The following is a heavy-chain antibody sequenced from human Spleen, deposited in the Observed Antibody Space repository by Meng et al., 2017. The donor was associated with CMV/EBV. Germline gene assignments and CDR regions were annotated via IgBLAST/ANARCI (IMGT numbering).Heavy chain of an antibody. CDR3: AKDKERIAALSTGYYGMDV. J-gene: IGHJ6*02. V-gene: IGHV3-30*02. CDR2: VRYDGSNR. CDR1: GFSFSDYG. Sequence: GESLKISCAASGFSFSDYGMHWVRQAPGKGLEWVAFVRYDGSNRHYADSRLTISRDNSKNTLYLQMNSLRGEDTAVYYCAKDKERIAALSTGYYGMDVWGQGTTVTVSS. D-gene: IGHD6-6*01.